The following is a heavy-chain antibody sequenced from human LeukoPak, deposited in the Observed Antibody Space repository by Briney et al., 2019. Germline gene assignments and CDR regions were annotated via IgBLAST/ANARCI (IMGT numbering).Heavy chain of an antibody. CDR2: INWNSDKV. V-gene: IGHV3-9*01. CDR1: GFTFDDYA. Sequence: GGSLRLSCAASGFTFDDYAMHWVRQTPGKGLEWVSGINWNSDKVAYADSVKGRFTISRDNANKSLYLQMNGLRTEDTALYYCAKDMRKKSDYPSFDSWGQGTQVTVSS. D-gene: IGHD4-17*01. J-gene: IGHJ4*02. CDR3: AKDMRKKSDYPSFDS.